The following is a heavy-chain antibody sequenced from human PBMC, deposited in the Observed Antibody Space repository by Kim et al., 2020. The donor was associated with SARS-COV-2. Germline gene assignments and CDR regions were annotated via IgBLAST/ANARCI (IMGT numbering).Heavy chain of an antibody. CDR3: ARLHGPLVRGVIITPSWFDP. Sequence: GESLKISCKGSGYSFTTYWISWVRQMPGKGLEWMGKIDPVDSYAKYSPSFQGHVTISADKSISTAYLQWSSLKASDTAIYYCARLHGPLVRGVIITPSWFDPWGQGTLVTVSS. J-gene: IGHJ5*02. V-gene: IGHV5-10-1*01. D-gene: IGHD3-10*01. CDR1: GYSFTTYW. CDR2: IDPVDSYA.